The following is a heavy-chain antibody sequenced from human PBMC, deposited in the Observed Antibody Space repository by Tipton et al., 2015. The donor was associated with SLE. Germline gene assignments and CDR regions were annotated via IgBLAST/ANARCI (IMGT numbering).Heavy chain of an antibody. D-gene: IGHD3-9*01. CDR2: IRSKAYAGTT. Sequence: SLRLSCTASGFTFGDYAMSWVRQAPGKGLEWVGFIRSKAYAGTTEYAASVKGRFTISRDDSKSIAYLQMNSLKTEDTAVYYCTRGGIRFFDWFSTDWGQGTLVTVSS. V-gene: IGHV3-49*04. CDR1: GFTFGDYA. J-gene: IGHJ4*02. CDR3: TRGGIRFFDWFSTD.